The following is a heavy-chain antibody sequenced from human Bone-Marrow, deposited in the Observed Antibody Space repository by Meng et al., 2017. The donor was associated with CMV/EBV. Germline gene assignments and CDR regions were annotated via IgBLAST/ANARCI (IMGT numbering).Heavy chain of an antibody. CDR3: ARVKRLVVIAIRERLGAFDI. Sequence: SETLSLTCAVYGGSFSGYYWSWIRQPPGKGLEWIGEINHSGSTNYNPSLKSRVTISVDTSKNQFSLKLSSVTAADTAVYYCARVKRLVVIAIRERLGAFDIWGQGTRVTV. V-gene: IGHV4-34*01. CDR1: GGSFSGYY. J-gene: IGHJ3*02. CDR2: INHSGST. D-gene: IGHD2-21*01.